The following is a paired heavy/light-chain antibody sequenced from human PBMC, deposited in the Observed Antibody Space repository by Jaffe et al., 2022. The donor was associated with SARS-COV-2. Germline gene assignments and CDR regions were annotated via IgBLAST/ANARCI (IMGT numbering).Light chain of an antibody. CDR1: QSISSW. CDR2: KAS. J-gene: IGKJ3*01. V-gene: IGKV1-5*03. Sequence: DIQMTQSPSTLSASVGDRVTITCRASQSISSWLAWYQQKPGKAPKLLIYKASSLESGVPSRFSGSGSGTEFTLTISSLQPDDFATYYCQQYNSYSAFGPGTKVDIK. CDR3: QQYNSYSA.
Heavy chain of an antibody. CDR3: ASPWSGYSSSWYPHYYDSSGYYYY. J-gene: IGHJ4*02. CDR1: GGSISSSSYY. V-gene: IGHV4-39*01. D-gene: IGHD3-22*01. Sequence: QLQLQESGPGLVKPSETLSLTCTVSGGSISSSSYYWGWIRQPPGKGLEWIGSIYYSGSTYYNPSLKSRVTISVDTSKNQFSLKLSSVTAADTAVYYCASPWSGYSSSWYPHYYDSSGYYYYWGQGTLVTVSS. CDR2: IYYSGST.